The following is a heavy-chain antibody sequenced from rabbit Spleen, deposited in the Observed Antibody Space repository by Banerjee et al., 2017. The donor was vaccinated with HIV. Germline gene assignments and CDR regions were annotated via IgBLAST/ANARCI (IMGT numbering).Heavy chain of an antibody. CDR1: GFSFSSSYW. V-gene: IGHV1S45*01. D-gene: IGHD6-1*01. CDR2: IYGGSSGRT. Sequence: QEQLEESGGGLVQPEGSLTLTCTASGFSFSSSYWICWVRQAPGKGLEWIACIYGGSSGRTYYASWAKGRFTISKTSSTTVTLQMTSLTAADTATYFCGRLHDDAGVYGYAGDLWGPGTLVTVS. CDR3: GRLHDDAGVYGYAGDL. J-gene: IGHJ4*01.